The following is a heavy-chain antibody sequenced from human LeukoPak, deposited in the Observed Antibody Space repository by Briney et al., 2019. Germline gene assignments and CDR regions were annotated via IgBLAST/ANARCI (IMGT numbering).Heavy chain of an antibody. J-gene: IGHJ3*02. CDR1: GYTFATSS. CDR3: TRVRDSSNWWGAFDM. V-gene: IGHV1-18*04. CDR2: ISPKNGNT. D-gene: IGHD6-13*01. Sequence: ASVKVSCEASGYTFATSSITWVRQAPGQRPEWMGWISPKNGNTQYAQNVQGRVTMTTDTSTSTAYMELMSLRSDDTAVYYCTRVRDSSNWWGAFDMWGQGTTVTVSS.